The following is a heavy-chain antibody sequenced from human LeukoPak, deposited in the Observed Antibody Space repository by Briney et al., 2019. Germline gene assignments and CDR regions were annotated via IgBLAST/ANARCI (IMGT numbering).Heavy chain of an antibody. CDR3: ARAVGATTSHFDY. Sequence: PSETLSLTCAVYGGSFSGYYWSWIRQPPGKGLEWIGEINHSGSTNYNPSLKSRVTISVDTSKNQFSLKLSSVTAADTAVCYCARAVGATTSHFDYWGQGTLVTVSS. V-gene: IGHV4-34*01. CDR2: INHSGST. D-gene: IGHD1-26*01. J-gene: IGHJ4*02. CDR1: GGSFSGYY.